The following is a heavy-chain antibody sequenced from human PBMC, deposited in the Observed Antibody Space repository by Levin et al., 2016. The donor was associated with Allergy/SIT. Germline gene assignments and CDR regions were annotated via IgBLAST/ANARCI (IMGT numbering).Heavy chain of an antibody. CDR3: ARGTLWSSSWVDY. J-gene: IGHJ4*02. V-gene: IGHV3-11*05. Sequence: GESLKISCAASGFTFSDYYMSWIRQAPGKGLEWVSYISSSSSYTNYADSVKGRFTISRDNAKNSLYLQMNSLRAEDTAVYYCARGTLWSSSWVDYWGQGTLVTVSS. CDR2: ISSSSSYT. D-gene: IGHD6-13*01. CDR1: GFTFSDYY.